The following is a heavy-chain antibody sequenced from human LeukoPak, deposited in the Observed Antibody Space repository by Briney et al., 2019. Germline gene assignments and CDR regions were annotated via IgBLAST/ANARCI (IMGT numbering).Heavy chain of an antibody. Sequence: GGSLRLSCAASGFTFSSYWMSWARQAPGRGLEWVANIKQGGSEKYYVDSVKGRFTISRDNAKNSLYLQMNSLRAEDTAVYYCARDRSYYDSSGYYSYWGQGTLVTVSS. CDR3: ARDRSYYDSSGYYSY. V-gene: IGHV3-7*01. D-gene: IGHD3-22*01. J-gene: IGHJ4*02. CDR2: IKQGGSEK. CDR1: GFTFSSYW.